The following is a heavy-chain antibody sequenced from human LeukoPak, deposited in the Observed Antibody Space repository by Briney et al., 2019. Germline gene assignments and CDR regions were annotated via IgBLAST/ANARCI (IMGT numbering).Heavy chain of an antibody. D-gene: IGHD5-24*01. V-gene: IGHV4-59*01. CDR1: GGSISSYY. Sequence: PSETLSLTCTVSGGSISSYYWSWIRQPPGKGLEWIGYIYYSGSTNYNPSLKSRVTISVDTSKNQFSLKLSSVTAADTAVYYCARAGRDGHNCDYWGQGTLVTVSS. CDR2: IYYSGST. J-gene: IGHJ4*02. CDR3: ARAGRDGHNCDY.